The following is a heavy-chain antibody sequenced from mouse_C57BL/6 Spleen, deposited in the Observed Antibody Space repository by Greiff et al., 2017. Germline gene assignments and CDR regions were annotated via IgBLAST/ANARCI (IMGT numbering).Heavy chain of an antibody. CDR3: TMIDD. Sequence: LVESGAELVRPGASVKLSCTASGFNIKDYYMHWVKQRPEQGLEWIGRIDPEDGDTEYAPKFQVKATMTPDPSANTAYLQLSSLTSEDTAVYYCTMIDDWGQGTSGTVSS. V-gene: IGHV14-1*01. J-gene: IGHJ4*01. CDR1: GFNIKDYY. CDR2: IDPEDGDT.